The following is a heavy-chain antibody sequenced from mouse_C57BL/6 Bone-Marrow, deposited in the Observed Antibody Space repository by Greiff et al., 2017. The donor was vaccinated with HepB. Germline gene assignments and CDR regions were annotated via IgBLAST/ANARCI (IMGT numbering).Heavy chain of an antibody. Sequence: EVQRVESEGGLVQPGSSMKLSCTASGFTFSDYYMAWVRQVPEKGLEWVANINYDGSSTYYLDSLKSRFIISRDNAKNILYLQMSSLKSEDTATYYCARGSPKRYFDVWGTGTTVTVSS. J-gene: IGHJ1*03. V-gene: IGHV5-16*01. CDR3: ARGSPKRYFDV. CDR1: GFTFSDYY. D-gene: IGHD1-1*02. CDR2: INYDGSST.